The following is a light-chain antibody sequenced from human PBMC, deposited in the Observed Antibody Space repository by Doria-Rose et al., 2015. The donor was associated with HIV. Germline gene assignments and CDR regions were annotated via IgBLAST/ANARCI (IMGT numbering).Light chain of an antibody. Sequence: EIVLTQSPGTLSLSPGERATLSCRAGQSFSSTYLAWYQQKPGQAPSLLIYDGSTRATGIPDRFSASGSVTDFTLTINRLEPVDFALYYCHQYGTSWTFGQGTKVEI. CDR3: HQYGTSWT. J-gene: IGKJ1*01. V-gene: IGKV3-20*01. CDR2: DGS. CDR1: QSFSSTY.